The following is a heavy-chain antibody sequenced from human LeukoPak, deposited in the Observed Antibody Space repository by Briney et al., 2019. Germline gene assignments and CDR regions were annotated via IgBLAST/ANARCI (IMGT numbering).Heavy chain of an antibody. D-gene: IGHD3-10*01. Sequence: GGSLRLSCAASGFNFSHYAMSWVRQAPGKGLEWVSAISDSCAGPNYADSVKGQFTISRDDSKNTLYLQMNSLRAGDTAIYYCAKDYKCELWGQGTLVTVSS. CDR1: GFNFSHYA. CDR2: ISDSCAGP. CDR3: AKDYKCEL. J-gene: IGHJ4*02. V-gene: IGHV3-23*01.